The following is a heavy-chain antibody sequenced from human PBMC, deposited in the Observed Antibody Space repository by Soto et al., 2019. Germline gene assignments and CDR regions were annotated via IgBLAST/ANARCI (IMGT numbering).Heavy chain of an antibody. J-gene: IGHJ3*01. CDR1: GYTFTRYS. V-gene: IGHV1-18*04. D-gene: IGHD4-17*01. Sequence: ASSEVSCKASGYTFTRYSVSWVRQAPGQGLEWMGWISGYNTNRNYAQKLHGRVTMTTDTSTSTAYMELRNLRSDDTAVYYCARDTRDHVNFDYVREYDAFDFRGQGSLVTGSS. CDR2: ISGYNTNR. CDR3: ARDTRDHVNFDYVREYDAFDF.